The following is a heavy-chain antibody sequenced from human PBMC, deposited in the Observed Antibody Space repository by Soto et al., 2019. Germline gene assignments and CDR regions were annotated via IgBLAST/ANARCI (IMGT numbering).Heavy chain of an antibody. CDR1: GGSFSGYY. Sequence: PSETLSLTCAVYGGSFSGYYWSWIRQPPGKGLEWIGEINHSGSTNYNPSLKSRVTISVDTSKNQFSLKLSSVTAADTAVYYCARASDDYGDYGSFDYWGQGTLVTVSS. CDR3: ARASDDYGDYGSFDY. V-gene: IGHV4-34*01. J-gene: IGHJ4*02. CDR2: INHSGST. D-gene: IGHD4-17*01.